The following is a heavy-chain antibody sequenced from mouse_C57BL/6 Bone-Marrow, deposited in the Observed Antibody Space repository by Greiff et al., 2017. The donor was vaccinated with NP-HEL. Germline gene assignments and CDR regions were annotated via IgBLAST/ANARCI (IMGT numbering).Heavy chain of an antibody. CDR1: GYSITSGYY. D-gene: IGHD1-1*01. Sequence: EVKLQESGPGLVKPSQSLSLTCSVTGYSITSGYYWNWIRQFPGNKLEWMGYISYDGSNNYNPSLKNRISITRDTSKNQFFLKLNSVTTEDTATYYCARGGVLRSFAYWGQGTLVTVSA. J-gene: IGHJ3*01. CDR3: ARGGVLRSFAY. CDR2: ISYDGSN. V-gene: IGHV3-6*01.